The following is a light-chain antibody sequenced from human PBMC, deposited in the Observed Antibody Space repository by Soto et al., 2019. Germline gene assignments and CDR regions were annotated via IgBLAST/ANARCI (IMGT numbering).Light chain of an antibody. J-gene: IGKJ1*01. V-gene: IGKV1-5*03. CDR3: QQYNTYPWT. CDR1: QRISSW. Sequence: DIQMTQSPSILSASVGDRVTITCRASQRISSWLAWYQQKPGKAPKLLIFEASTLESWVPSRFSGSGSGTKFTLSISGLLPDYFATYYCQQYNTYPWTFGQGTKVEIK. CDR2: EAS.